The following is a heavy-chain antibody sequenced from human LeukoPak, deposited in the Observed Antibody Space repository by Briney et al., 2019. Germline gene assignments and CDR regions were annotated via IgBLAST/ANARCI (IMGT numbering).Heavy chain of an antibody. D-gene: IGHD6-6*01. V-gene: IGHV3-30*04. CDR3: ARTSSSSGYFDY. CDR2: ISYDGSNK. CDR1: GFTFSSYA. J-gene: IGHJ4*02. Sequence: GGSLRLSCAASGFTFSSYAMHWVRQAPGKGLEWVAVISYDGSNKYYADSVKGRFTISRDNSKNTLYLQMNSLRAEDTAVYYCARTSSSSGYFDYWGQGTLVTVSS.